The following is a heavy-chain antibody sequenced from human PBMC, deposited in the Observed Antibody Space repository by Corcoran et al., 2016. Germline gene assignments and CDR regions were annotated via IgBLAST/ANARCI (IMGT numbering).Heavy chain of an antibody. CDR3: AKDKVRDAKGGSDYYGVDV. CDR1: GFSFDDYA. Sequence: EVQLVSSGGVVVQPGGSLRLSCAASGFSFDDYAMHWVRQAPGKGLEWVSLINWNGASIYYADSGKGRFTISRDNNKYSLYLQMHSIRVEYTAFYYCAKDKVRDAKGGSDYYGVDVWGQGTTVTVSS. V-gene: IGHV3-43D*03. CDR2: INWNGASI. J-gene: IGHJ6*02. D-gene: IGHD1-26*01.